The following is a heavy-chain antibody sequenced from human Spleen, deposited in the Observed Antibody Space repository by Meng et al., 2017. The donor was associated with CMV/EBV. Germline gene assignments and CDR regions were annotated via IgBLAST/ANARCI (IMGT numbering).Heavy chain of an antibody. Sequence: GESLKISCAASGFTVSSNYMSWVRQAPGKGLEWVSVIYSGGSTYYADSVKGRFTISRDNSKNTLYLQMNSLRAEDTAVYYCARDWSGYLSVGSYVVMDVWGQGTTVTVSS. CDR1: GFTVSSNY. V-gene: IGHV3-53*01. D-gene: IGHD3-3*01. CDR3: ARDWSGYLSVGSYVVMDV. CDR2: IYSGGST. J-gene: IGHJ6*02.